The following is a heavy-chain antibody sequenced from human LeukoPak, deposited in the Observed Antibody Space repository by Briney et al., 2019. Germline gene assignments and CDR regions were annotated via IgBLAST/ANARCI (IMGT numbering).Heavy chain of an antibody. CDR1: GFTFSSYA. V-gene: IGHV3-23*01. CDR2: ISGSGGST. D-gene: IGHD5-18*01. Sequence: GGSLRLSCAASGFTFSSYAMSWVRQAPGKGLEWVSAISGSGGSTYYADSVKGRFTISRDNSKNTLYLQMNSLRAEDTAVYYCAKMDPLPSGYSYGWSDAFDIWGQGTMVTVSS. CDR3: AKMDPLPSGYSYGWSDAFDI. J-gene: IGHJ3*02.